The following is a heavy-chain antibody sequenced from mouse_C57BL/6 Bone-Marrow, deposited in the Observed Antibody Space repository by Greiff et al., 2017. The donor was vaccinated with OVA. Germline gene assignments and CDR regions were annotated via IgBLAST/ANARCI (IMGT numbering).Heavy chain of an antibody. V-gene: IGHV1-69*01. D-gene: IGHD2-3*01. J-gene: IGHJ2*01. CDR1: GYTFTSYW. CDR3: ARPDGYYSYYFDY. Sequence: VQLQQPGAELVMPGASVKLSCKASGYTFTSYWMHWVKQRPGQGLEWIGEIDPSDSYTNYNQKFKGKSTLTVDKSSSTAYMQLSSLTSEDSAVYYCARPDGYYSYYFDYWGQGTTLTVSS. CDR2: IDPSDSYT.